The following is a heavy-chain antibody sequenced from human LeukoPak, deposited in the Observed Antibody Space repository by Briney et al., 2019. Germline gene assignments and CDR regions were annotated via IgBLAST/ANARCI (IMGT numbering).Heavy chain of an antibody. J-gene: IGHJ4*02. CDR2: IWYDGSNK. CDR3: ARGLFVVVPAAIVSDFDY. V-gene: IGHV3-33*08. CDR1: GFTFSSYA. Sequence: GGSLRLSCAASGFTFSSYAMSWVRQAPGKGLEWVAVIWYDGSNKYYADSVKGRFTISRDNSKNTLYLRMNSLRAEDTAVYYCARGLFVVVPAAIVSDFDYWGQGALVTVFS. D-gene: IGHD2-2*01.